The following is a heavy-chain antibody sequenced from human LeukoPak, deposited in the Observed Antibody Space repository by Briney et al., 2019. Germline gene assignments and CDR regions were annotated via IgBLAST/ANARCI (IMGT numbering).Heavy chain of an antibody. Sequence: PSQTLSLTCTVSGGSISSGGYYWSWIRQHPRKGLEWIGYIYYSGSTYYNPSLKSRVTISVDTSKNQFSLKLSSVTAADTAVYYCARVGGRYYDSSGYYYVGYWGQGTLVTVSS. CDR2: IYYSGST. D-gene: IGHD3-22*01. V-gene: IGHV4-31*02. CDR1: GGSISSGGYY. J-gene: IGHJ4*02. CDR3: ARVGGRYYDSSGYYYVGY.